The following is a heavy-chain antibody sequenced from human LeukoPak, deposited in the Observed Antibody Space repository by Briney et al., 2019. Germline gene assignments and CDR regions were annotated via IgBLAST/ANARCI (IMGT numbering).Heavy chain of an antibody. V-gene: IGHV3-13*01. CDR2: LGIGGDT. CDR3: AREVDRPGYWYFDL. CDR1: GFTFSSYD. Sequence: PGGSLRLSCATSGFTFSSYDMHWVRQVTGKGLEWVSSLGIGGDTYYPDSVKGRFTISRENAKNSLYLQMNSLRAGDTAVYYCAREVDRPGYWYFDLWGRGTLVTVSS. J-gene: IGHJ2*01.